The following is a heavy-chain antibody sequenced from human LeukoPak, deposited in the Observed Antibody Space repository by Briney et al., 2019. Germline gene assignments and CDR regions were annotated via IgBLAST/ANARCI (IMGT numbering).Heavy chain of an antibody. CDR1: GISFSRYW. CDR2: INQDGSEK. Sequence: GGSLRLSCAASGISFSRYWMSWVRQAPGKGLEWVANINQDGSEKHYMDSMKGRFTISRDNAKNSLHLQMNSLRVEDTAVYYCARGLGYCSSSSCYVIRFDPWGQGTLVTVSS. CDR3: ARGLGYCSSSSCYVIRFDP. D-gene: IGHD2-2*01. V-gene: IGHV3-7*04. J-gene: IGHJ5*02.